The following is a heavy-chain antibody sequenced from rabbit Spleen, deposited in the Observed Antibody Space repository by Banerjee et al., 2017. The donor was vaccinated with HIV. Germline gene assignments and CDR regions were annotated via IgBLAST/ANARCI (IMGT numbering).Heavy chain of an antibody. V-gene: IGHV1S40*01. CDR1: GFSFSSTYW. CDR2: IYTGDGDT. J-gene: IGHJ2*01. CDR3: ARNYVNPFDP. Sequence: QSLEESGGDLVKPGGTLTLTCKASGFSFSSTYWIYWVRQAPGKGLEWIGCIYTGDGDTDYANWPKGRFTISKASSTTVTLQMTSLTAADTATYFCARNYVNPFDPWGPGTLVTVS. D-gene: IGHD1-1*01.